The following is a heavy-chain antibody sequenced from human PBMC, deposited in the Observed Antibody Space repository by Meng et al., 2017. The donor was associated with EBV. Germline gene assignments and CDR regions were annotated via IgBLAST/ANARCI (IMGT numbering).Heavy chain of an antibody. CDR2: IYWDDDK. J-gene: IGHJ5*02. V-gene: IGHV2-5*02. D-gene: IGHD6-13*01. Sequence: QITLKESGPTLVKPTPTLTLTCTFSGFSLSTSGVGVGWIRQPPGKALEWLALIYWDDDKRYSPSLKSRLTITKDTSKNQVVLTMTNMDPVDTATYYCAHRRDEYSSSWYGWFDPWGQGTLVTVFS. CDR3: AHRRDEYSSSWYGWFDP. CDR1: GFSLSTSGVG.